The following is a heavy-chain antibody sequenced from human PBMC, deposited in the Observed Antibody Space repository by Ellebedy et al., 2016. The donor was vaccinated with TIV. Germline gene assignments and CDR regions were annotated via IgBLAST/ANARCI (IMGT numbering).Heavy chain of an antibody. Sequence: SETLSLXCTVSGGSVSSGGYYWSWIRQPPGKGLEWIGYINYSGSTNYSPSLKSRVTISVGTSKNQFSLKVRSVAAADTAMYYCAREVVIRGLNYYRYGMDVWGQGTTVTVSS. D-gene: IGHD3-10*01. CDR3: AREVVIRGLNYYRYGMDV. J-gene: IGHJ6*02. CDR1: GGSVSSGGYY. V-gene: IGHV4-61*08. CDR2: INYSGST.